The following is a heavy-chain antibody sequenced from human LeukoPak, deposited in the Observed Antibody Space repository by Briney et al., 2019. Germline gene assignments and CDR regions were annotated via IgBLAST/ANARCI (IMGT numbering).Heavy chain of an antibody. V-gene: IGHV4-59*01. CDR2: IYYSGST. J-gene: IGHJ3*02. CDR1: GGSISSDY. D-gene: IGHD2-2*01. Sequence: SETLSLTCVVSGGSISSDYWSWVRQPPGKGLEWIGYIYYSGSTNYNPSLKSRVTIPVDTSKKQLSLKLSSVTAADTAVYYCGTGRRINMHGFYIWGQGTMVTASS. CDR3: GTGRRINMHGFYI.